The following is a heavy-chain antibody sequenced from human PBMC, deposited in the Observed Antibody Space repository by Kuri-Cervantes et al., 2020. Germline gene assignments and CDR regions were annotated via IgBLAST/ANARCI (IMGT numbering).Heavy chain of an antibody. CDR3: AKDPHDIVVVVAATPDY. CDR1: GFTFSSYG. V-gene: IGHV3-30*18. CDR2: ISYDGSNK. Sequence: GESLKISCAASGFTFSSYGMHWVRQAPGKGLEWVAVISYDGSNKYYADSVKGRFTISRDNSKNTLYLQMNSLRAEDTAVYYCAKDPHDIVVVVAATPDYWGQGTLVTVSS. D-gene: IGHD2-15*01. J-gene: IGHJ4*02.